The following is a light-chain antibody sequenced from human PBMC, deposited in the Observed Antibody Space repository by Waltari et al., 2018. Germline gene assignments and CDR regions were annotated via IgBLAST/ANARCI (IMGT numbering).Light chain of an antibody. Sequence: DIQMTQSPSSLSASVGDRVTITFRASQSISSYLNWYHQKPGKAPKPLIYAASSLQSGVPSRFSGSGSGTDFTLTISSLQPEDFATYYCQQSYSTPLTFGGGTKVEIK. CDR2: AAS. CDR3: QQSYSTPLT. J-gene: IGKJ4*01. V-gene: IGKV1-39*01. CDR1: QSISSY.